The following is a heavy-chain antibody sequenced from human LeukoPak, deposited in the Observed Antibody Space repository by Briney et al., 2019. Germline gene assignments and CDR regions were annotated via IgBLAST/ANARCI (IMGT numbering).Heavy chain of an antibody. V-gene: IGHV1-18*01. D-gene: IGHD4-23*01. J-gene: IGHJ5*02. CDR3: ALYYGGYWFDP. CDR1: GYTFTSYG. Sequence: ASVTVPCKASGYTFTSYGISWVRQAPGQGLEWMGWISAYNGNTNYAQKLQGRDTMTTDTSTSTAYMELRSLRSDDTAVYYCALYYGGYWFDPWGQGTLVTVSS. CDR2: ISAYNGNT.